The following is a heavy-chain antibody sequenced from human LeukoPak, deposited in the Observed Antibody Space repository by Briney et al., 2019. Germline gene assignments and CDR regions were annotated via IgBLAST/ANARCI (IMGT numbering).Heavy chain of an antibody. Sequence: SGGSLRLSCAASGFTFSIYAMHWVRQAPGKGLEYVSAISSNGGSTYYANSVEGRFTISRDNSKNTLYLQMGSLRAEDMAVYYCARLSGPYDYWGQGALVTVSS. V-gene: IGHV3-64*01. CDR2: ISSNGGST. CDR3: ARLSGPYDY. CDR1: GFTFSIYA. J-gene: IGHJ4*02. D-gene: IGHD3-10*01.